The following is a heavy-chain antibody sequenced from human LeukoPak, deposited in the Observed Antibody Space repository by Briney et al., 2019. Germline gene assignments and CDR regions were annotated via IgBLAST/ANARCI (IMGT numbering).Heavy chain of an antibody. CDR3: ARRRWFGESTDAFDI. Sequence: GGSLRLSCAASGLTFSSNWMNWVRQAPGKGLEWVANINQDGSQKYYVDSVKGRFTISRDNAKNSLYLQMNSLRAEDTAVYYCARRRWFGESTDAFDIWGQGTMVTVSS. CDR1: GLTFSSNW. CDR2: INQDGSQK. J-gene: IGHJ3*02. V-gene: IGHV3-7*05. D-gene: IGHD3-10*01.